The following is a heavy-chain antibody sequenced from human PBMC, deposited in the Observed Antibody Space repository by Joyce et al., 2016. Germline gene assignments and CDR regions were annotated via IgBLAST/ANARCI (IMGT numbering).Heavy chain of an antibody. V-gene: IGHV3-48*03. CDR2: ISSSGSTT. Sequence: EVQLVESGGGLVQPGGSLRLSCEASGFTFNSDEMNWVRQVPEKGLECVSYISSSGSTTYYADSVKGRFTISRDDAKNSLFLQMNSLRAEDTAVYYCARGKADYFFDFWGQGTLVAVSS. CDR1: GFTFNSDE. CDR3: ARGKADYFFDF. D-gene: IGHD6-13*01. J-gene: IGHJ4*02.